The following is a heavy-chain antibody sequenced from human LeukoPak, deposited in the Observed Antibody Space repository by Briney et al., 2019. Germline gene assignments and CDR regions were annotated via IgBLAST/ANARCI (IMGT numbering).Heavy chain of an antibody. CDR1: GFTFSSYN. CDR2: ISSSSSYI. D-gene: IGHD6-19*01. J-gene: IGHJ4*02. CDR3: ATDWYSTGYYVH. Sequence: GRSLRLSCAASGFTFSSYNMNWVRQAPGKGLEWVSSISSSSSYIYYADSVKGRFTISRDNAKNSLYLQMNSLRAEDTAVYYCATDWYSTGYYVHWGQGTLVTVSS. V-gene: IGHV3-21*01.